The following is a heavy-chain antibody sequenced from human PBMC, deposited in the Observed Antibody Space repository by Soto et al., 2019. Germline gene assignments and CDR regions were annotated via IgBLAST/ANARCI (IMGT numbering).Heavy chain of an antibody. J-gene: IGHJ3*02. D-gene: IGHD4-17*01. CDR1: GFTFSSYS. V-gene: IGHV3-21*01. Sequence: VQLVESGGGLVKPGGSLRLSCAASGFTFSSYSMNWVRQAPGKGLEWVSSISSSSSYIYYADSVKGRFTISRDNAKNSLYLQMNSLRAEDTAVYYCARGLTTVSAFDIWGQGTMVTVSS. CDR3: ARGLTTVSAFDI. CDR2: ISSSSSYI.